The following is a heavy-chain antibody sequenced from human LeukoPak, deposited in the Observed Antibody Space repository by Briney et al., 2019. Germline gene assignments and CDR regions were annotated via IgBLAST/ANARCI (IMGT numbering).Heavy chain of an antibody. V-gene: IGHV3-33*01. CDR2: IWYDGSNK. Sequence: GGSLRLSCAASGFTFSSYGMHWVRQAPGKGLEWVAVIWYDGSNKYYADSVKGRFTISRDNSKSTLYLQMNSLRAEDTAVYYCARGVGATTFFFDYWGQGTLVTVSS. J-gene: IGHJ4*02. D-gene: IGHD1-26*01. CDR1: GFTFSSYG. CDR3: ARGVGATTFFFDY.